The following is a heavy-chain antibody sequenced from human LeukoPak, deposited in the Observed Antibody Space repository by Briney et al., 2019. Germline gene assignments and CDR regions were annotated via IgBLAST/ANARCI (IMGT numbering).Heavy chain of an antibody. CDR2: ISSSGNT. Sequence: SETLSLTCTVSGGSVRSYYWSWVRQPPGKGLEWIGYISSSGNTNYNPSLKSRVTISLDPSNNHFFLKLSSATASDTAVYYCARASYCSAGSCYSDYWGQGTLVTVST. CDR1: GGSVRSYY. V-gene: IGHV4-59*08. D-gene: IGHD2-15*01. J-gene: IGHJ4*02. CDR3: ARASYCSAGSCYSDY.